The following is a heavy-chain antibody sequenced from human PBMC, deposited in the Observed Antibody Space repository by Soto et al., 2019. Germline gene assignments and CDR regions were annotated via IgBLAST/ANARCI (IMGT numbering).Heavy chain of an antibody. J-gene: IGHJ4*02. V-gene: IGHV3-49*03. CDR1: GFTFGDYA. D-gene: IGHD3-3*01. CDR2: IRSKVYGGAT. CDR3: SRCDFWSGYFSY. Sequence: GGSLRLSCTTSGFTFGDYAMSWFRQAPGKGLEWVGFIRSKVYGGATENAASAKGRFTISRDDSKSIAYLQMNSLQTEDTAVYYCSRCDFWSGYFSYWGQGTLVTVSS.